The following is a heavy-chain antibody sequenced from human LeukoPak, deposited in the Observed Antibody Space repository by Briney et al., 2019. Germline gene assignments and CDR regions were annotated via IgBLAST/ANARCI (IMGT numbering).Heavy chain of an antibody. CDR1: GGSFSGYY. CDR3: ARGRSSWRNYYFDY. D-gene: IGHD6-13*01. CDR2: INHSGST. J-gene: IGHJ4*02. V-gene: IGHV4-34*01. Sequence: SETLSLTCAVYGGSFSGYYWRWIRQPPGKGLEWIGEINHSGSTNYNPSLKSRVTISVDTSKNQFSLKLSSVTAADTAVYYCARGRSSWRNYYFDYWGQGTLVTVSS.